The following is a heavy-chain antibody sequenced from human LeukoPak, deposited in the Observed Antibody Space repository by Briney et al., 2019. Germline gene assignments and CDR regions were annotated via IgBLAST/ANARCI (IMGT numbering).Heavy chain of an antibody. CDR3: ASSNILTGTDY. V-gene: IGHV3-21*01. Sequence: PGGSLRLSCAASGFTFYTYSMNWVRQAPGKGLEWVSSISSSSSYIYYADSVKGRFTISRDNAKNSLYLQMNSLRAEDTAVYYCASSNILTGTDYWGQGTLVTVSS. CDR2: ISSSSSYI. D-gene: IGHD3-9*01. J-gene: IGHJ4*02. CDR1: GFTFYTYS.